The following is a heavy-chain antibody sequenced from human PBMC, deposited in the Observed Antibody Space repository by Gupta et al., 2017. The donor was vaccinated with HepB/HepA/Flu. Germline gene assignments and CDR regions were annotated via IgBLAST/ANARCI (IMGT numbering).Heavy chain of an antibody. J-gene: IGHJ3*02. CDR3: ARGLTSMVSRYAFDI. V-gene: IGHV3-66*01. Sequence: EVKVVESGGGLVQPGGSLRLSCVVSEFTVSSYYMNWVRQAPGKGLEWVSVINSAGRTSYPASLKDRFTISRDISKTTVYLQMNSLRAEDPAVYYCARGLTSMVSRYAFDIWGQVTMVTVSS. CDR2: INSAGRT. CDR1: EFTVSSYY. D-gene: IGHD5-18*01.